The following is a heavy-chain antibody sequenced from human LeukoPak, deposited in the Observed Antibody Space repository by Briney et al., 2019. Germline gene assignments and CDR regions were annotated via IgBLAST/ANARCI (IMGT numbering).Heavy chain of an antibody. CDR3: AKRDCSGGSCYGGNWFDP. J-gene: IGHJ5*02. CDR2: IRYDGSNK. Sequence: GGSLRLSCAASGFTFSIYGIDWVRHAQGKGREWVAFIRYDGSNKLYADSVKGRLTISRDNSKNTLYLQMNSLRAEDTAVYYCAKRDCSGGSCYGGNWFDPWGQGTLVTVSS. CDR1: GFTFSIYG. V-gene: IGHV3-30*02. D-gene: IGHD2-15*01.